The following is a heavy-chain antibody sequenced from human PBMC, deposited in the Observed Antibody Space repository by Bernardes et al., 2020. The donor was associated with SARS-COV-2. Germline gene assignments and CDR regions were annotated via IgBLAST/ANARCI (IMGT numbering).Heavy chain of an antibody. CDR3: ARGETTVTPPGGY. D-gene: IGHD4-4*01. CDR1: GFTFSTYC. V-gene: IGHV3-74*01. Sequence: GGSLRLSCAASGFTFSTYCMHWVRQAPGKGLVWVSRINSGGSSTTYADSVKGRFTISRDNAKNTLYLQMNGLRSEDTAVYYCARGETTVTPPGGYWGQGTLVTVSS. J-gene: IGHJ4*02. CDR2: INSGGSST.